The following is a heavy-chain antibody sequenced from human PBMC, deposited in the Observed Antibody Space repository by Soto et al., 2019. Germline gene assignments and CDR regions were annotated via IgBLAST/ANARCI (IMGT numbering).Heavy chain of an antibody. D-gene: IGHD4-17*01. CDR3: ARPRYGDYEEFGY. CDR2: IYYSGST. J-gene: IGHJ4*02. V-gene: IGHV4-39*01. CDR1: GGSISRRSDY. Sequence: QLQLQESGPGLVKPSETLSLTCTVSGGSISRRSDYWGWIRQPPGKGLEWIGSIYYSGSTYYNPSLKSRVTISVDTSKNQFSLKLSSVTAADTAVYYCARPRYGDYEEFGYWGQGTLVTVSS.